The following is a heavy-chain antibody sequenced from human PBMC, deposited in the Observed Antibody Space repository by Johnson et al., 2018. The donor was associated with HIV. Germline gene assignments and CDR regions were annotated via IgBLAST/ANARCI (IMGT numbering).Heavy chain of an antibody. CDR2: ISWNSGSI. Sequence: EVQLVESGGGLVQPGRSLRLSCAASGFTFDDYAMHWVRQAPGKGLEWVSGISWNSGSIDYADSVKGRFTISRDNAKNSLYLQMNSLRAEDTALYYCAKDVKMATFAFDVWGQGTMVTVSS. D-gene: IGHD5-24*01. J-gene: IGHJ3*01. V-gene: IGHV3-9*01. CDR3: AKDVKMATFAFDV. CDR1: GFTFDDYA.